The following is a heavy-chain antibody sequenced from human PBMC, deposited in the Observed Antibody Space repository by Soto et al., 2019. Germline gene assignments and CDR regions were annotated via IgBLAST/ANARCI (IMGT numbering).Heavy chain of an antibody. CDR2: IIPIFGTA. D-gene: IGHD3-22*01. Sequence: SVKVSCKASGYTFTSYDINWVRQATGQGLEWMGGIIPIFGTANYAQKFQGRVTITADESTSTAYMELSSLRSEDTAVYYCARDYPYYYDSSGYYGPGRFDYWGQGTLVTVSS. CDR1: GYTFTSYD. CDR3: ARDYPYYYDSSGYYGPGRFDY. J-gene: IGHJ4*02. V-gene: IGHV1-69*13.